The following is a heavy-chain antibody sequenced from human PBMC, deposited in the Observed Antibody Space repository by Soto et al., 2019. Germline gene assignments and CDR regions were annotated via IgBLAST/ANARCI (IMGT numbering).Heavy chain of an antibody. D-gene: IGHD6-19*01. J-gene: IGHJ6*02. CDR1: GGSISSGGYY. CDR2: IYYSGST. V-gene: IGHV4-31*03. Sequence: SETLSLTCTVSGGSISSGGYYWSWIRQHPGKGLEWIGYIYYSGSTYYNPSLKSRVTISVDTSKNQFSLKLSSVTAADTAVYYCARDRRPVAGTGDYYYYGMDVWGQGTTVTVSS. CDR3: ARDRRPVAGTGDYYYYGMDV.